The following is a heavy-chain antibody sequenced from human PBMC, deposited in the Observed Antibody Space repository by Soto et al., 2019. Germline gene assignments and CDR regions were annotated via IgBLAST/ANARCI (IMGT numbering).Heavy chain of an antibody. CDR3: AHPRGYGVFDAYDI. CDR1: GFTFSTYA. CDR2: ISASGDST. Sequence: EVQLVESGGGLVQPGGSLRVSCAASGFTFSTYAMSWVRQAPGKGLEWVSAISASGDSTYYADSVKGRFTIYRDNSMNALYLQMNSLRIEDTAVYYCAHPRGYGVFDAYDIWGQGTMVTVSS. V-gene: IGHV3-23*04. D-gene: IGHD4-17*01. J-gene: IGHJ3*02.